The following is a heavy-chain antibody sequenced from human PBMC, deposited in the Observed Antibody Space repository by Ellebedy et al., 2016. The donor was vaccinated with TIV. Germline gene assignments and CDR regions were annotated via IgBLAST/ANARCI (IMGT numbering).Heavy chain of an antibody. CDR3: AREGYYGSGSSNYYYYGMDV. CDR2: ISAYNGNT. V-gene: IGHV1-18*01. J-gene: IGHJ6*02. CDR1: GYTFTTYA. D-gene: IGHD3-10*01. Sequence: AASVKGSCKASGYTFTTYAMHWARQAPGQGLEWMGWISAYNGNTNYAQKLQGRVTMTTDTSTSTAYMEVRSLRSDDTAVYYCAREGYYGSGSSNYYYYGMDVWGQGTTVTVSS.